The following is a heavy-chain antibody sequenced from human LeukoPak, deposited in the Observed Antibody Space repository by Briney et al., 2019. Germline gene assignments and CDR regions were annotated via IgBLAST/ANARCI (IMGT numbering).Heavy chain of an antibody. J-gene: IGHJ6*02. CDR1: GFTFSSYW. V-gene: IGHV3-74*01. CDR3: ARDPPDYDFWSGHYYYYYGMDV. D-gene: IGHD3-3*01. CDR2: INSDGSST. Sequence: GGSLRLSCAASGFTFSSYWMHWVRQAPGKGLVWVSRINSDGSSTSYADSVKGRFTISRDNAKNTLYLQMNSLRAEDTAVYYCARDPPDYDFWSGHYYYYYGMDVWGQGTTVTVSS.